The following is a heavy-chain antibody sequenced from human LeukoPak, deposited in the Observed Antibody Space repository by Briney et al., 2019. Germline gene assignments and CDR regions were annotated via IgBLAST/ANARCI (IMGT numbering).Heavy chain of an antibody. CDR1: GFTFSDYY. CDR3: ARVGSAAEAGIPDY. V-gene: IGHV3-11*06. Sequence: AGASLRLSCAASGFTFSDYYMSWIRQAPGKGLEWLSYISRTGSHTPYADSVKGRFPVSRDNAKNSLSLELNSLRVDDTAIYYCARVGSAAEAGIPDYWGQGTLVTVSS. CDR2: ISRTGSHT. D-gene: IGHD6-13*01. J-gene: IGHJ4*02.